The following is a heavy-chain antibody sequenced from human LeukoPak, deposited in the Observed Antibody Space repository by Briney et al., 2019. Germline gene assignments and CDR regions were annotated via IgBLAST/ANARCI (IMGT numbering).Heavy chain of an antibody. Sequence: ASVKVSCKASGYTFTGYYMHWVRQAPGQGLEWMGWINPNSGGTNYAQKFQGRVTMTRDTSISTAYMELSRLRSDGTAVYYCARDFSCSGGSCYPGGRYNWFDPWGQGTLVTVSS. CDR1: GYTFTGYY. J-gene: IGHJ5*02. CDR2: INPNSGGT. D-gene: IGHD2-15*01. V-gene: IGHV1-2*02. CDR3: ARDFSCSGGSCYPGGRYNWFDP.